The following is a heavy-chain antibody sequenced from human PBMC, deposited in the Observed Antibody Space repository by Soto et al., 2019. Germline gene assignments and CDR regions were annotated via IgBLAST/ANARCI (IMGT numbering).Heavy chain of an antibody. Sequence: SETLSLTCAVSGSSITITYYWGWVRQPPGKGLEWVGSIHHSGSVFESGSTHYNPSFKSRVTISADTSKNQFSLKLTSVTAADTAVYFCARNSSSSYFDYWGQGTLVTVSS. V-gene: IGHV4-38-2*01. CDR2: IHHSGSVFESGST. CDR1: GSSITITYY. CDR3: ARNSSSSYFDY. D-gene: IGHD6-13*01. J-gene: IGHJ4*02.